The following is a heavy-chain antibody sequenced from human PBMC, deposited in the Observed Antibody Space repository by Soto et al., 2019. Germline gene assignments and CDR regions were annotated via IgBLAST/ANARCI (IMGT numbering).Heavy chain of an antibody. V-gene: IGHV3-7*01. Sequence: GGSLRLSCAASGFTFSSYWMSWVRQAPGKGLEWVANIKQDGSEEYYVDSVKGRFTISRDNAKNSLYLQMNSLRAEDTAVYYCASVAGPYYYYYYGMDVWGQGTTVTVSS. D-gene: IGHD6-19*01. J-gene: IGHJ6*02. CDR1: GFTFSSYW. CDR3: ASVAGPYYYYYYGMDV. CDR2: IKQDGSEE.